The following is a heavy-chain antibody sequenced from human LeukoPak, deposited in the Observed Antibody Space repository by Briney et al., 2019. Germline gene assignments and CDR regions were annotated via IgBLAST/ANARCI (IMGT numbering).Heavy chain of an antibody. CDR3: ARGRYDSSGYSFDY. CDR1: GGSISSYY. CDR2: IYYSGST. Sequence: SETLSLTCTVSGGSISSYYWSWIRQPPGKGLEWIGYIYYSGSTNYNPSLKSRVTMSVDTSKNQFSLKLSSVTAADTAVYYCARGRYDSSGYSFDYWGQGTLVTVSS. D-gene: IGHD3-22*01. V-gene: IGHV4-59*01. J-gene: IGHJ4*02.